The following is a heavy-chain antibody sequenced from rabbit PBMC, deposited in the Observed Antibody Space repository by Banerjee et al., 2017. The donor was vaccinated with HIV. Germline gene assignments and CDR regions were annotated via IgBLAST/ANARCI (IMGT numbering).Heavy chain of an antibody. D-gene: IGHD1-1*01. CDR2: IYTGSSGST. CDR3: ARAGGFENYFNL. CDR1: GFSFSNSYY. V-gene: IGHV1S40*01. J-gene: IGHJ4*01. Sequence: QSLEESGGDLVKPEGSLTLTCTASGFSFSNSYYMCWVRQAPGKGLEWIACIYTGSSGSTYYASWAKGRFTISKTSSTTVTLQMTSLTAADTATYFCARAGGFENYFNLWGQGTLVTVS.